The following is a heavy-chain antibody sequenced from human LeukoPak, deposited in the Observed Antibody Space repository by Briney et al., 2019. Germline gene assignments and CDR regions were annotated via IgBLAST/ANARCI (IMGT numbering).Heavy chain of an antibody. CDR2: VNESGGT. CDR1: IDSFSNYH. D-gene: IGHD3-10*01. J-gene: IGHJ5*02. V-gene: IGHV4-34*01. Sequence: SETLSLTCAVYIDSFSNYHWNWIRQTPAKGMEWVGEVNESGGTNISPSLRSRVILSVDTSNNQFSLKLISVTAADTAVYYCARGPRFGELLWHWFDPWGQGTLVTVSS. CDR3: ARGPRFGELLWHWFDP.